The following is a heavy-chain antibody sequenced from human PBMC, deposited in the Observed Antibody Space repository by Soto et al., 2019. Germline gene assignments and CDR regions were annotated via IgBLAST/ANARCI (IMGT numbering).Heavy chain of an antibody. CDR3: ARDQTDIVVVLAATHYSYYSMHV. V-gene: IGHV4-4*02. D-gene: IGHD2-15*01. J-gene: IGHJ6*02. Sequence: SETLSLTCAVSGGSISSSNWWSWVRQPPGKGLEWIGEIYHSGSTNYNPSLKSRVTISVDKSKNQFSLKLGSVTAADTAVYYCARDQTDIVVVLAATHYSYYSMHVSGQGLIVTV. CDR1: GGSISSSNW. CDR2: IYHSGST.